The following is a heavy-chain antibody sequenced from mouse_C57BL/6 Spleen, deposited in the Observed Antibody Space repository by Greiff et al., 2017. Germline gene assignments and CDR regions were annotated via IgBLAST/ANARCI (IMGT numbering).Heavy chain of an antibody. CDR1: GYTFTSYW. Sequence: QVQLKQSGTELVKPGASVNLSCKASGYTFTSYWLHWVKQRTGQGLEWIGNFNPSNGGTNYNENFKSKATLTVDKSSSTAYMQLSSLTSEDSAVYSCASARCGSSHWYFDVWGTGTTVTVTS. D-gene: IGHD1-1*01. J-gene: IGHJ1*03. CDR3: ASARCGSSHWYFDV. V-gene: IGHV1-53*01. CDR2: FNPSNGGT.